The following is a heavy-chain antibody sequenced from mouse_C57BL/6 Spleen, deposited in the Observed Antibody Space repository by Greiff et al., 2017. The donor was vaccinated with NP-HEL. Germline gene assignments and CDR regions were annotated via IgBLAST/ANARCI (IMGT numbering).Heavy chain of an antibody. J-gene: IGHJ3*01. CDR2: IRSKSNNYAT. CDR3: VRPAYDYSFAY. CDR1: GFSFNTYA. V-gene: IGHV10-1*01. Sequence: EVQVVESGGGLVQPKGSLKLSCAASGFSFNTYAMNWVRQAPGKGLEWVARIRSKSNNYATYYADSVKDRFTISRDDSESMLYLQMNNLKTEDTAMYYCVRPAYDYSFAYWGQGTLVTVSA. D-gene: IGHD2-4*01.